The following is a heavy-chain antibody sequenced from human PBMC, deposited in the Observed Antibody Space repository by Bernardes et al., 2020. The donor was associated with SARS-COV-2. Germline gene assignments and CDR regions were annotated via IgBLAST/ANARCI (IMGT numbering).Heavy chain of an antibody. J-gene: IGHJ4*02. CDR3: CREHGSGTSIDY. V-gene: IGHV3-49*03. CDR2: IRSKTYGATT. D-gene: IGHD3-10*01. Sequence: GGSLVLSCAASGFTFGDHAMDWLRPAPGKGLEWVGLIRSKTYGATTDYAASVRGRFTISRDDSKTGAYLQMNSLKTEDTAGYFCCREHGSGTSIDYWGQGTLVTVSS. CDR1: GFTFGDHA.